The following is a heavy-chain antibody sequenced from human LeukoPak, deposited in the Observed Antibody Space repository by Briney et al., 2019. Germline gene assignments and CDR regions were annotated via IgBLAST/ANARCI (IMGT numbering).Heavy chain of an antibody. Sequence: SETLSLTCTVSGCSISSYYWSWIRQPPGKGLEWIGYIYYSGSTNYNPSLKSRVILSVDTSKNQFSLKLSSVTAADTAVYYCARAGFQWLDFDYWGPGTLVTVSS. D-gene: IGHD6-19*01. CDR3: ARAGFQWLDFDY. J-gene: IGHJ4*02. V-gene: IGHV4-59*01. CDR2: IYYSGST. CDR1: GCSISSYY.